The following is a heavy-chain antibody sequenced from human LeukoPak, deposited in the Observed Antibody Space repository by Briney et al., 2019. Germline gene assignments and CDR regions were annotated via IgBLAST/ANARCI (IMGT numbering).Heavy chain of an antibody. CDR1: GFTFSIYA. J-gene: IGHJ4*02. V-gene: IGHV3-23*01. CDR2: ISGSGGST. Sequence: PGGSLRLSCAASGFTFSIYAMSWVRQAPGKGLEWVSAISGSGGSTYYADSVKGRFTISRDNSKNTLYLQMNSLRAEDTAVYYCAKRDSSGYYFDYWGQGTLVTVSS. D-gene: IGHD3-22*01. CDR3: AKRDSSGYYFDY.